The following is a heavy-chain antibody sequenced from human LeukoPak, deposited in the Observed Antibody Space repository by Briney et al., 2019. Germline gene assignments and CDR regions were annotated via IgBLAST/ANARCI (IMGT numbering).Heavy chain of an antibody. V-gene: IGHV1-2*02. D-gene: IGHD3-16*01. Sequence: ASVKVSCKASGFTFTGYYMHWVRQAPGKGLEWMGGINGNSGDTNYARNFQGRVTLTRDTSISTVYMELSRLRIDDTAVYYCARDFSWAVDYWGQRTLVTVSS. CDR1: GFTFTGYY. J-gene: IGHJ4*02. CDR3: ARDFSWAVDY. CDR2: INGNSGDT.